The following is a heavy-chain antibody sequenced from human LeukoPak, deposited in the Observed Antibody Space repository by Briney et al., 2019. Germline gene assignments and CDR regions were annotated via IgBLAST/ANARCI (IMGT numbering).Heavy chain of an antibody. CDR2: ISSSSSYI. J-gene: IGHJ4*02. Sequence: GGSLRLSCAASGFTFSSYSMNWVRQAPGKGLEWVSSISSSSSYIYYADSVKGRFTISRDNAKNSLYLQMNSLRAEDTAVYYCAKTRGYCSGGTCYCDYWGQGTLVTVSS. CDR1: GFTFSSYS. D-gene: IGHD2-15*01. CDR3: AKTRGYCSGGTCYCDY. V-gene: IGHV3-21*01.